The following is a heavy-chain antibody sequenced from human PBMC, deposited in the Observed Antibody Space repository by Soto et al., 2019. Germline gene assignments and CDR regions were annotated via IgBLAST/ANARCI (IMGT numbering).Heavy chain of an antibody. CDR2: IYHSGRT. CDR3: ARGAATKIVVVVYDAIEI. Sequence: PSETLSLTCAVSGGSISSGGYSWSWIRQPPGKGLEWIGYIYHSGRTYYNPSLKSRVTISVDRSKNQFSLKLSSVTAADTAVYYCARGAATKIVVVVYDAIEIWGQGTMVTVSS. D-gene: IGHD3-22*01. V-gene: IGHV4-30-2*01. J-gene: IGHJ3*02. CDR1: GGSISSGGYS.